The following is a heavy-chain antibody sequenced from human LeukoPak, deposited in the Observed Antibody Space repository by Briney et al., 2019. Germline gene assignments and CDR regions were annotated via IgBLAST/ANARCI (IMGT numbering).Heavy chain of an antibody. D-gene: IGHD3-3*01. CDR2: INHSGST. V-gene: IGHV4-34*01. CDR1: GGSFSGYY. CDR3: ARFRSGYYYYGMDV. Sequence: SETLSHTCAVYGGSFSGYYWSWIRQPPEKGLEWIGEINHSGSTNYNPSLKSRVTISVDTSKNQFSLKLSSVTAADTAVYYCARFRSGYYYYGMDVWGQGTTVTVSS. J-gene: IGHJ6*02.